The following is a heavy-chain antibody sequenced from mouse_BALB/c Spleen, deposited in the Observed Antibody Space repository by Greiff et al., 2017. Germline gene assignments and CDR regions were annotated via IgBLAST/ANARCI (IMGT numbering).Heavy chain of an antibody. CDR2: ISYSGST. J-gene: IGHJ2*01. V-gene: IGHV3-2*02. D-gene: IGHD2-1*01. CDR1: GYSITSDYA. CDR3: ARTGYYGKDYFDY. Sequence: EVMLVESGPGLVKPSQSLSLTCTVTGYSITSDYAWNWIRQFPGNKLEWMGYISYSGSTSYNPSLKSRISITRDTSKNQFFLQLNSVTTEDTATYYCARTGYYGKDYFDYWGQGTTLTVSS.